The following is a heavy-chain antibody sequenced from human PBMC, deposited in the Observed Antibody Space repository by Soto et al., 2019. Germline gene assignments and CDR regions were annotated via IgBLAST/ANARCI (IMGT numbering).Heavy chain of an antibody. D-gene: IGHD1-1*01. CDR1: GGAIGGYY. Sequence: PSETLSLTCSLSGGAIGGYYWSWIRQPPGKGLEWIGRIYATGTTDYNPSLKSRVMMSVDTSKKQFSLRLRSVTAADTAVYYCVRDGTKTLRDWFDPWGQGISVTSPQ. CDR3: VRDGTKTLRDWFDP. J-gene: IGHJ5*02. CDR2: IYATGTT. V-gene: IGHV4-4*07.